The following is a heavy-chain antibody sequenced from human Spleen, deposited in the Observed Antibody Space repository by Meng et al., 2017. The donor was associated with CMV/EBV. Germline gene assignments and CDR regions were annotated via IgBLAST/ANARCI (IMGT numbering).Heavy chain of an antibody. J-gene: IGHJ3*02. V-gene: IGHV5-51*01. Sequence: KVSCKGSGYKFTRYWIGWVRQMPGKGLEWMGIIYPGDSDTRYSPSFQGQVTISADKSISTAYLQWSSLKASDTAVYYCARRSGSYYLNSFHIWGQGTMVTVSS. D-gene: IGHD1-26*01. CDR3: ARRSGSYYLNSFHI. CDR2: IYPGDSDT. CDR1: GYKFTRYW.